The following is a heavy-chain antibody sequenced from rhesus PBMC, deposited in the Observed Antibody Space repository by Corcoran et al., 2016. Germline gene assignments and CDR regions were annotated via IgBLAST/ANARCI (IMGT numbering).Heavy chain of an antibody. CDR3: AKPSYGSVIYGLDS. Sequence: EVQLVESGGGLVQPGGSLRLSCAASGFTFSSYGMSWVRQAPGKGLEWVSYIRNGGGSTYYTDSGKGRFTISRDNSKNTLSLQMNSLRAEDTAVYYCAKPSYGSVIYGLDSWGQGVVVTVSS. V-gene: IGHV3S5*01. CDR2: IRNGGGST. D-gene: IGHD4-29*01. CDR1: GFTFSSYG. J-gene: IGHJ6*01.